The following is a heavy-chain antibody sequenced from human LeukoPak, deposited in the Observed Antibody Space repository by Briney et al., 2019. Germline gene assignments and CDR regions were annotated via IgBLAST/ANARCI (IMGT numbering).Heavy chain of an antibody. CDR2: ISSSGGST. Sequence: GGSLRLSCAASGSTFSNYAMSWVRQAPGRGLEWVSAISSSGGSTYYADSVKGRFTISRDNSKNTLSLQLNSLRSEDTALYYCAKVKGSEGYCSITSCLADYWGQGTLVTVSS. CDR1: GSTFSNYA. D-gene: IGHD2-2*01. J-gene: IGHJ4*02. CDR3: AKVKGSEGYCSITSCLADY. V-gene: IGHV3-23*01.